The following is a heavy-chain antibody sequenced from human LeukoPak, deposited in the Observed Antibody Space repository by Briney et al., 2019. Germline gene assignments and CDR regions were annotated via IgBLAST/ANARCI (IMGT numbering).Heavy chain of an antibody. Sequence: GGSLRLSCAASGFTFSSYGMSWVRQAPGKGLEWVSGISRSGGTTYYADSVKGRFTISRDNSKDTLYLQINSLRAEDTAVYYCARVSGSSFYYYYYYMDVWGKGTTVTVSS. CDR1: GFTFSSYG. J-gene: IGHJ6*03. V-gene: IGHV3-23*01. D-gene: IGHD3-10*01. CDR3: ARVSGSSFYYYYYYMDV. CDR2: ISRSGGTT.